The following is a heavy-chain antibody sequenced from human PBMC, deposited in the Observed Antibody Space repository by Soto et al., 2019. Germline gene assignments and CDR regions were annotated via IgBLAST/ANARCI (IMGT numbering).Heavy chain of an antibody. Sequence: GGSLRLSCAASGFTFSSYAMHWVRQAPGKGLEWVAVISYDGSNKYYADSVKGRFTISRDNSKNTLYLQMNSLRAEDTAVYYCARNMKGWFGPYYYYYGMDVWGQGTTVTVSS. CDR1: GFTFSSYA. V-gene: IGHV3-30-3*01. CDR3: ARNMKGWFGPYYYYYGMDV. D-gene: IGHD3-10*01. J-gene: IGHJ6*02. CDR2: ISYDGSNK.